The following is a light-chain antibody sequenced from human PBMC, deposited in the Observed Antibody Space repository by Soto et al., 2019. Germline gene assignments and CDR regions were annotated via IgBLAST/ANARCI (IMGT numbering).Light chain of an antibody. CDR1: SSDVGGYNY. CDR3: SSYTSSNTYV. J-gene: IGLJ1*01. Sequence: SALTQPASVSGSPGQSITISCTGTSSDVGGYNYVSWYQQHPGKAPKLMIYEVSNWPSGVSNRFSGSKSGNTASLTISGLQAEDEADYYCSSYTSSNTYVFGTGTKVTVL. CDR2: EVS. V-gene: IGLV2-14*01.